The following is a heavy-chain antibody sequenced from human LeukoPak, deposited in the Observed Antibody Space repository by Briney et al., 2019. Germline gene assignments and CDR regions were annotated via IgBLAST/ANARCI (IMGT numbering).Heavy chain of an antibody. J-gene: IGHJ5*02. Sequence: SETLSLTCSVSGGSLSSYYWTWIRQPAGKGLEWIGRIFTTGSTNYNPSLMSRVAMSVDTSKNQFSLKMRSVTAADTAVYYCARGDGSTMIRGVSRYGWLGPWGQGTLVTVSS. CDR1: GGSLSSYY. CDR3: ARGDGSTMIRGVSRYGWLGP. V-gene: IGHV4-4*07. D-gene: IGHD3-10*01. CDR2: IFTTGST.